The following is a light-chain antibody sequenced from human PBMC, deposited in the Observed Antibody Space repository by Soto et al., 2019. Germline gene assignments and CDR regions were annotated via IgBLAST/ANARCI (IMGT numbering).Light chain of an antibody. CDR3: CSYAGSYTFYV. CDR2: DVS. Sequence: QSVVSQARSVCRSPGQPVTISCTGTSSXFGSYNYVSWYQQHPGKAPKLMIYDVSKRPSGVPDRFSGSKSGNTASLTISGLQAEDEADYYCCSYAGSYTFYVFGTGTKVTVL. V-gene: IGLV2-11*01. J-gene: IGLJ1*01. CDR1: SSXFGSYNY.